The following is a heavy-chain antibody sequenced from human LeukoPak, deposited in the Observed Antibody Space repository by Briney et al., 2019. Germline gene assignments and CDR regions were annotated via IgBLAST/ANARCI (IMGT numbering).Heavy chain of an antibody. V-gene: IGHV1-2*02. CDR1: GYTFTGYY. CDR3: ARSRRVGNGEYPDY. J-gene: IGHJ4*02. D-gene: IGHD3-10*01. Sequence: ASVKVSCKASGYTFTGYYMHWVRTTPGQGLEWMGWINPNTGDTNYGRKFQGRVTMTRDTYINTAYMELRSLKSDDTAVYYCARSRRVGNGEYPDYWGQGTLVTVSS. CDR2: INPNTGDT.